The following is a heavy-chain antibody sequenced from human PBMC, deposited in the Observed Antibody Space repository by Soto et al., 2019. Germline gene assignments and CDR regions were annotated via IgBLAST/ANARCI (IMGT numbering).Heavy chain of an antibody. CDR2: ISSSSSYI. CDR3: ARGPENFDWLLHLPTRDYGMDV. CDR1: GFTFSSYS. Sequence: GGSLRLSCAASGFTFSSYSMNWVRQAPGKGLEWVSSISSSSSYIYYADSVKGRFTISRDNAKNSLYLQMNSLRAEDTAVYYCARGPENFDWLLHLPTRDYGMDVWGQGTTVTVYS. J-gene: IGHJ6*02. V-gene: IGHV3-21*01. D-gene: IGHD3-9*01.